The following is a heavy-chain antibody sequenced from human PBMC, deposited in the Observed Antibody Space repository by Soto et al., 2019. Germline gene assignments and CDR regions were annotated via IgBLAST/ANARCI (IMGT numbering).Heavy chain of an antibody. CDR3: AREMGVYDYVWGSYRYAFDY. J-gene: IGHJ4*02. D-gene: IGHD3-16*02. Sequence: ASVKVSCKASGYTFTSYGISWVRQPPGQGLEWMGWISAYNGNTNYAQKLQGRVTMTTDTSTSTAYVELRSLRSDDTAVYYCAREMGVYDYVWGSYRYAFDYWGQ. CDR2: ISAYNGNT. V-gene: IGHV1-18*01. CDR1: GYTFTSYG.